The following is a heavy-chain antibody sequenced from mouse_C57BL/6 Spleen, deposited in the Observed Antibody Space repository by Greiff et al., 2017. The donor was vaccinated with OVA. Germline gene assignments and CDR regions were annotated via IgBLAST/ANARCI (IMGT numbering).Heavy chain of an antibody. D-gene: IGHD3-3*01. J-gene: IGHJ2*01. CDR2: IRLKSDNYAT. Sequence: EVKLQESGGGLVQPGGSMKLSCVASGFTFSNYWMNWVRQSPEKGLEWVAQIRLKSDNYATHYAESVKGRFTISRDDSKSSVYLQMNNLRAEDTGIYYCTGGGTAAYWGQGTTLTVSS. CDR1: GFTFSNYW. V-gene: IGHV6-3*01. CDR3: TGGGTAAY.